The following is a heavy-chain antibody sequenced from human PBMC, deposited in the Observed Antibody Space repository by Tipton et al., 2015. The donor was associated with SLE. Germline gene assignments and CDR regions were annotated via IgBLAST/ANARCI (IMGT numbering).Heavy chain of an antibody. J-gene: IGHJ2*01. Sequence: LRLSCAVYGGSFSGYYWSWIRQPPGKGLEWIGEVNHSGSTNYNPSLKSRVTISVDTSKNQFSLKLSSVTAADTAVYYCARAANYDFWSGYYTGSMWYFDLWGRGTLVTVSS. CDR3: ARAANYDFWSGYYTGSMWYFDL. CDR2: VNHSGST. V-gene: IGHV4-34*01. D-gene: IGHD3-3*01. CDR1: GGSFSGYY.